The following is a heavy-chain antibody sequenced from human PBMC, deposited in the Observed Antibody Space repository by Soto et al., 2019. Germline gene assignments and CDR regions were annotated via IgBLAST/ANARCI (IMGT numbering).Heavy chain of an antibody. J-gene: IGHJ6*02. CDR3: AKEGGSYGSGTLHYYGMDV. Sequence: QVQLEESGGGVVQPGRSLRLSCAASGFIFISYGMHWVRQAPGKGLEWVAVISYDGNDKYYADSVKGRFTISRDNSKNTLYLQMNSLRTEDTAVYYCAKEGGSYGSGTLHYYGMDVWGQGTTVTVSS. D-gene: IGHD3-10*01. V-gene: IGHV3-30*18. CDR2: ISYDGNDK. CDR1: GFIFISYG.